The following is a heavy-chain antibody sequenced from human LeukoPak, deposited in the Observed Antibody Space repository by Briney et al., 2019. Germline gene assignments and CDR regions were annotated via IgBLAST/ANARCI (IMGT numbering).Heavy chain of an antibody. CDR3: ARGRGLWFGEHNWFDP. CDR1: GGSFSGYY. J-gene: IGHJ5*02. CDR2: INHSGST. Sequence: SETLSLTCAVYGGSFSGYYWSWIRQPPGKGLEWIGEINHSGSTNYNPSLKSRVTISVDTSKNQFSLKLSSVTAADTAVYYCARGRGLWFGEHNWFDPWGQGTLVTVSS. V-gene: IGHV4-34*01. D-gene: IGHD3-10*01.